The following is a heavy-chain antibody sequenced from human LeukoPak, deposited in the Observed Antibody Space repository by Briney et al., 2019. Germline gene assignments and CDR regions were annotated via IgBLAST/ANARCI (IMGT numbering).Heavy chain of an antibody. J-gene: IGHJ4*02. CDR1: GFTFSNYD. D-gene: IGHD4-17*01. Sequence: PGGSLRLSCAASGFTFSNYDMSWFRQAPGKGLVWVSTISSSGTIMYYADSMNGRFTTSRDNSKNSLYLQLNSLRAEDTAVYYCATVGILRSNDYWGQGTLVTVSS. CDR3: ATVGILRSNDY. CDR2: ISSSGTIM. V-gene: IGHV3-48*03.